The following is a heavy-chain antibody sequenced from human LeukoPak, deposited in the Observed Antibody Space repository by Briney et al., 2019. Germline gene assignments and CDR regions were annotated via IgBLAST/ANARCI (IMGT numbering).Heavy chain of an antibody. CDR1: GGSISSYY. CDR3: ARELIIGGAYYFDY. CDR2: IYYSGST. D-gene: IGHD3-16*01. Sequence: SETLSLTCTVSGGSISSYYWSWIRQPPGKGLEWIGYIYYSGSTNYNPSLKSRVTISVDTSKNQFSLKLSSVTAADTAVYYCARELIIGGAYYFDYWGQGTLVTVSS. V-gene: IGHV4-59*01. J-gene: IGHJ4*02.